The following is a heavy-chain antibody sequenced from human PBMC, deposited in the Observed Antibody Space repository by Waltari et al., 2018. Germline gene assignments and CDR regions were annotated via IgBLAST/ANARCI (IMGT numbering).Heavy chain of an antibody. D-gene: IGHD6-13*01. CDR2: ISSSISTI. CDR1: GLPFSSYR. J-gene: IGHJ4*02. V-gene: IGHV3-48*04. Sequence: EVQLVESGGGLVQPGGSLRLSCAAAGLPFSSYRMNWVRQAPGKGLEWVSYISSSISTIYYADSVKGRFTISRDNAKNSLYLQMNSLRAEDTAVYYCASEQQLAPGFDYWGQGTLVTVSS. CDR3: ASEQQLAPGFDY.